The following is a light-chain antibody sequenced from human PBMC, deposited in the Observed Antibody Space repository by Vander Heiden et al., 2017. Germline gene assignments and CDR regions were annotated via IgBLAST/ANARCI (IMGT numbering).Light chain of an antibody. CDR3: QEWDSSTVV. CDR1: KLGDKY. J-gene: IGLJ2*01. CDR2: QDS. V-gene: IGLV3-1*01. Sequence: SSELTQPPSVSVSPGQTASITCSGDKLGDKYACWYQQKPGQSPVLVIYQDSKRPSGIPERFSGSNSGNTATRTISGTQAMDEADYYCQEWDSSTVVFGGGTKLTVL.